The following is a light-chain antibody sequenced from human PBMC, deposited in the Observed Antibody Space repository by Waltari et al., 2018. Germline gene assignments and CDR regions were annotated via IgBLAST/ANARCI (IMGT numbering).Light chain of an antibody. Sequence: YVLTQPPSVSVAPGTTATITCGGIIIEGKGVPWYQQKPGQAPLLVIYYDTDRPSGISERFSGSNSGNTATLTISRVEAGDEADYFCQVWDWTDYHEVFGGGTKLTVL. J-gene: IGLJ3*02. CDR3: QVWDWTDYHEV. V-gene: IGLV3-21*04. CDR1: IIEGKG. CDR2: YDT.